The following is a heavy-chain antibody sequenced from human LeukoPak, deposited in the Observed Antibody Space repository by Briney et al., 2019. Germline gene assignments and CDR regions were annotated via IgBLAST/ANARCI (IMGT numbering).Heavy chain of an antibody. CDR1: GDSISGYY. CDR2: VHYSGNT. D-gene: IGHD3-10*01. V-gene: IGHV4-59*03. Sequence: PSETLSLTCTVSGDSISGYYHNWVRQAPGRGLEWIGLVHYSGNTHYNPSLKRRVSISTHTSKNQSSLELTYVTAADTAVYYCVIGRGWQPDYWGQGITVTVSS. CDR3: VIGRGWQPDY. J-gene: IGHJ4*02.